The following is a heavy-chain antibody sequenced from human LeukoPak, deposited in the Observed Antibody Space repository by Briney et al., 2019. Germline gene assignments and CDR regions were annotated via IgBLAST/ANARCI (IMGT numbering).Heavy chain of an antibody. CDR3: ATGSSRLLRPHFDF. J-gene: IGHJ4*02. CDR1: GYILSNYA. V-gene: IGHV3-23*01. Sequence: GGSLRLSCIASGYILSNYAMTWVRQAPGKGLVWVSVVGFNGVTRFYADSVKDRFIVSRDNAKNTLHLEMKGLRAKDSSFYYCATGSSRLLRPHFDFWGQGILVTVSS. CDR2: VGFNGVTR. D-gene: IGHD3-22*01.